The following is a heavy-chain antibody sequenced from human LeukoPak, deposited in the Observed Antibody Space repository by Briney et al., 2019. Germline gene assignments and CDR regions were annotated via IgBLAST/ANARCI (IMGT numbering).Heavy chain of an antibody. CDR3: ARAFNYYDSNGTRWYFDL. CDR2: IYTSGIT. CDR1: GGSISIYY. J-gene: IGHJ2*01. Sequence: PSETLSLTCTVSGGSISIYYWSWIRQPAGKGLEWIGRIYTSGITNYNPSLKGRVTMSVATSKNQFSLRLRSVTAADTAVYYCARAFNYYDSNGTRWYFDLWGRGTLVTVSS. V-gene: IGHV4-4*07. D-gene: IGHD3-22*01.